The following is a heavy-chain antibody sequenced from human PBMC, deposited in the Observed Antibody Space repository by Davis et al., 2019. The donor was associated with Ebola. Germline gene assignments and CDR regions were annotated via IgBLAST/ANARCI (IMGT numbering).Heavy chain of an antibody. J-gene: IGHJ6*02. CDR3: ARALYSSSSDYYYYAMDV. CDR1: GGSISSYY. Sequence: PSETLSLTCTVSGGSISSYYWSWIRQPAGKGLEWIGRIYTSGSTYYNPSLKSRVTMSVDTSESQFSLDLSSVTAADTAVYYCARALYSSSSDYYYYAMDVWGQGTTVTVSS. D-gene: IGHD6-6*01. V-gene: IGHV4-4*07. CDR2: IYTSGST.